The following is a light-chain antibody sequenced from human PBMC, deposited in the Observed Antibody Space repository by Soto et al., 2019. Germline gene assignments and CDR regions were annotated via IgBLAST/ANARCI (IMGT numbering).Light chain of an antibody. CDR1: STGVENYNF. CDR2: EDS. J-gene: IGLJ3*02. CDR3: CSHAGSHTYEV. V-gene: IGLV2-23*01. Sequence: QSALTQPASVSGSPGQSITIACTGISTGVENYNFVSWYQQHPGKVPKLIIYEDSKRPSGISDRFSGSKSGSSASLTISGLQAEDEADYYCCSHAGSHTYEVFGGGTKVTVL.